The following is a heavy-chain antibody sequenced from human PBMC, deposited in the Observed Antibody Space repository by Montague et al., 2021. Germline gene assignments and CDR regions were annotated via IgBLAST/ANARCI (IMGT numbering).Heavy chain of an antibody. V-gene: IGHV4-4*07. CDR2: IYVSGST. CDR1: GGSMNSHN. CDR3: ASVPVTAAGAVDY. D-gene: IGHD6-13*01. J-gene: IGHJ4*02. Sequence: SETLSLTCRLSGGSMNSHNCYWIRQPAAKGQELIGRIYVSGSTVYNPSLQGRITMSVDMSKNQFSLTLTSVTAADTAVYYCASVPVTAAGAVDYWGPGTLVIVSS.